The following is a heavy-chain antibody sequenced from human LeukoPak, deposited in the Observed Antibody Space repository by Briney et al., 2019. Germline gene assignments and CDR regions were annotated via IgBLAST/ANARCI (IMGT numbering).Heavy chain of an antibody. D-gene: IGHD3-10*01. V-gene: IGHV1-69*05. CDR2: IIPIFGTA. Sequence: ASVKVSCKASGGTFSSYAISWVRQAPGQGLEWMGRIIPIFGTANYAQKFQGRVTITTDESTSTAYMELGSLRSEDTAVYYCARGNYGSGTVPTIRFDYWGQGTLVTVSS. CDR3: ARGNYGSGTVPTIRFDY. J-gene: IGHJ4*02. CDR1: GGTFSSYA.